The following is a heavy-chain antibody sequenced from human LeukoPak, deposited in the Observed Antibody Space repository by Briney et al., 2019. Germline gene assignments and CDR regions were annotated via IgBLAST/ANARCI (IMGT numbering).Heavy chain of an antibody. Sequence: SETLSLTCTVSGGSISSDYWSWVRQPPGKGLEYMGFISYSGSTNYNPSLKSRVTISADTSKNRFSLKLSSVTAADTAVYYCARRGRAAGKYGGYDYYYFDYWGRGTLVTVSS. CDR3: ARRGRAAGKYGGYDYYYFDY. J-gene: IGHJ4*02. D-gene: IGHD5-12*01. CDR2: ISYSGST. V-gene: IGHV4-59*08. CDR1: GGSISSDY.